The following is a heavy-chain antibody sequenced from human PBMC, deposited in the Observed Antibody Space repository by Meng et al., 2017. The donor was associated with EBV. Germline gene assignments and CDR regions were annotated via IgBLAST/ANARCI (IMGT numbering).Heavy chain of an antibody. J-gene: IGHJ4*02. CDR3: AKVNQLLGGNDY. CDR2: ISGSGGST. V-gene: IGHV3-23*01. D-gene: IGHD1-26*01. Sequence: EVQVLGPGAGLGQPGGSLRLSCAASGFTFSSYAMSWVRQAPGKGLEWVSAISGSGGSTYYADSVKGRFTISRDNSKNTLYLQMNSLRAEDTAVYYCAKVNQLLGGNDYWGQGTLVTVSS. CDR1: GFTFSSYA.